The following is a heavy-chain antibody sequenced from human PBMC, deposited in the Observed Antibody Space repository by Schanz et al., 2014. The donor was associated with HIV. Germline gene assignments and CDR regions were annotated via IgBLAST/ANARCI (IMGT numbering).Heavy chain of an antibody. D-gene: IGHD2-2*01. Sequence: QVQLVQSGAEVKNPGASVKVSCKASGYTFSSYDINWVRQATGQGLEWMGWMNPNSGHTGYAQKFQGRVTMTRHPPTSTAYMELSSLRSDDTAVYYCARMSPSSTSYGDAFDVWGQGTMITVSS. V-gene: IGHV1-8*01. CDR2: MNPNSGHT. CDR3: ARMSPSSTSYGDAFDV. CDR1: GYTFSSYD. J-gene: IGHJ3*01.